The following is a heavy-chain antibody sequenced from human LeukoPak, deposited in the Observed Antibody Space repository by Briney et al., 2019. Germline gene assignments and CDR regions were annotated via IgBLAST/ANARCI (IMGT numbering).Heavy chain of an antibody. CDR1: GFTFSSYA. V-gene: IGHV3-23*01. CDR3: AKFQANYYDSSGYGCFDY. Sequence: GGSLRLSCAASGFTFSSYAMSWVRQAPGKGLEWVSAISGSGGSTYYADSVKGRFTISRDNSKNTLYLQMNSLRAEDTAVYYCAKFQANYYDSSGYGCFDYWGQGTLVTVSS. D-gene: IGHD3-22*01. J-gene: IGHJ4*02. CDR2: ISGSGGST.